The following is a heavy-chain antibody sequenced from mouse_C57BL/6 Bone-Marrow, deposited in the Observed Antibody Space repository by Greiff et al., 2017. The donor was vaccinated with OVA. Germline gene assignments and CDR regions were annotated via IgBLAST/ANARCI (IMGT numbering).Heavy chain of an antibody. V-gene: IGHV1-81*01. CDR2: IYPRSGNT. Sequence: VQLVESGAELARPGASVKLSCKASGYTFTSYGISWVKQRTGQGLEWIGEIYPRSGNTYYNEKFKGKATLTADKSSSTAYMELRSLTSEDSAVYFCADYYGSSNWYFDVWGTGTTVTVSS. D-gene: IGHD1-1*01. CDR3: ADYYGSSNWYFDV. J-gene: IGHJ1*03. CDR1: GYTFTSYG.